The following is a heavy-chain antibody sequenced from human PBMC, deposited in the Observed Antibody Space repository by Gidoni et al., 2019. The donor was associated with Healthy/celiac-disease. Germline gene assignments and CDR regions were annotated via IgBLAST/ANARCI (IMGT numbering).Heavy chain of an antibody. CDR2: ISYDGSNK. CDR3: AYIELMDTEFHYDY. D-gene: IGHD2-8*01. J-gene: IGHJ4*02. CDR1: GFTFSSYG. V-gene: IGHV3-30*03. Sequence: QVQLVESGGGVVQPGRSLRLSCAASGFTFSSYGMHWVRQAPGKGLEWVAVISYDGSNKYYADSVKGRFTISRDNSKNTLYLQMNSLRAEDTAVYYCAYIELMDTEFHYDYWGQGTLVTVSS.